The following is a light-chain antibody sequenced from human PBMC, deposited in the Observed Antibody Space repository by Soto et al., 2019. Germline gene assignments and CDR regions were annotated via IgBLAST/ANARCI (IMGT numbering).Light chain of an antibody. J-gene: IGKJ5*01. CDR1: QSVSSY. V-gene: IGKV3-11*01. Sequence: EIVLTQSPATLTLSPGVRAILSNRASQSVSSYLAWYQQKPGQAPRLLIDDASNRATGIPARFSGSGSGTDFTLTISSLEPEDFAVYYCQQRSNWPPITSGQGTRLEIK. CDR2: DAS. CDR3: QQRSNWPPIT.